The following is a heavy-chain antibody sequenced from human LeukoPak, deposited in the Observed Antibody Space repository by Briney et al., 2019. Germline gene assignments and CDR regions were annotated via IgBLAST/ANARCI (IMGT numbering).Heavy chain of an antibody. V-gene: IGHV4-4*02. J-gene: IGHJ5*02. CDR2: IYHSGST. Sequence: SETLSLTCAVSGGSISSSNWWSWVRQPPGKGLEWIGEIYHSGSTNYNPSLKSRVTISVDKSKNQFSLKLSSVTAADTAVYYCTVYCGGDCYSGVNNWFDPWGQGTLVTVSS. CDR3: TVYCGGDCYSGVNNWFDP. D-gene: IGHD2-21*02. CDR1: GGSISSSNW.